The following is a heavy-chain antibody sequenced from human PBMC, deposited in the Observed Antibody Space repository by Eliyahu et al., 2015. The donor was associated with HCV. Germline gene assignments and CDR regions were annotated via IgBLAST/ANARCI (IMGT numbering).Heavy chain of an antibody. D-gene: IGHD3-10*01. CDR3: ARWGYPFGSGSYYFDY. CDR2: VHYTGST. CDR1: GGSVRSGNYY. V-gene: IGHV4-61*01. J-gene: IGHJ4*02. Sequence: QVHLQESGPGLVKPSETLSLTCTVSGGSVRSGNYYWNWIRQPPGKGLEWIGYVHYTGSTAYNPSLKSRVIISLDTSKNQFSLNLNSVTAADTAVYYCARWGYPFGSGSYYFDYWGQGTLVTVSS.